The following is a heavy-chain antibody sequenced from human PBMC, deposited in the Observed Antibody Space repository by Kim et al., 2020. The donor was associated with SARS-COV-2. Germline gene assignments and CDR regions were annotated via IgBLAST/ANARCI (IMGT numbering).Heavy chain of an antibody. CDR2: IYPDDSDT. J-gene: IGHJ4*02. V-gene: IGHV5-51*01. Sequence: GESLKISCKGSGYSFATYWIGWVRQMPGKGLEWMGIIYPDDSDTRYSPSFQGEVTISADKFMKTTYLQWSRLKASDTAMYYSARHKVEKDTKYYDQWGQG. CDR3: ARHKVEKDTKYYDQ. D-gene: IGHD2-15*01. CDR1: GYSFATYW.